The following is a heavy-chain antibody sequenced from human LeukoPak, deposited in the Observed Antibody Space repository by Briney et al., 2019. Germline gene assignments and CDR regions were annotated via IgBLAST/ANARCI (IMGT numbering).Heavy chain of an antibody. CDR1: GFTFSSYG. D-gene: IGHD2-2*01. Sequence: GGSLRLSCAASGFTFSSYGMHWVRQAPGKGLEWVAFIRYDGSNKYYADSVKGRFTISRDNSKNTLYLQMNSLRAEDTAVYYCARGAVVVPAAIRDPIEYYYYYYMDVWGKGTTVTVSS. CDR2: IRYDGSNK. V-gene: IGHV3-30*02. CDR3: ARGAVVVPAAIRDPIEYYYYYYMDV. J-gene: IGHJ6*03.